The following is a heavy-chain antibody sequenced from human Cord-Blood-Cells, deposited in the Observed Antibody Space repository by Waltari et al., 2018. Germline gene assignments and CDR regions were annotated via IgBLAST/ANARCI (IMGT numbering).Heavy chain of an antibody. CDR2: MYPGDSDT. D-gene: IGHD1-20*01. CDR3: ASGGNDNWVHDAFDI. V-gene: IGHV5-51*01. Sequence: EVQLVQSGAEVKKPGESLRISCKGSGYSFPSYWIGLVRQMPGKGLEWMGIMYPGDSDTRYSPSFQGQVTISADKSISTAYLQWSSLKASDTAMYYCASGGNDNWVHDAFDIWGQGTMVTVSS. J-gene: IGHJ3*02. CDR1: GYSFPSYW.